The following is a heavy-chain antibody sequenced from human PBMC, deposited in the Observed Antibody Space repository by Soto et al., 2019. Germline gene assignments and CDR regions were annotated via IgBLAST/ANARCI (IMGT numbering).Heavy chain of an antibody. D-gene: IGHD2-15*01. CDR3: ARGAYCSGGSCYWWLEP. V-gene: IGHV6-1*01. CDR1: GDSVSSNIAA. Sequence: PSQTLSLTCAISGDSVSSNIAAWNWIRQSPSRGLEWLGRTYYRSKWYNDYAVSVKSRITINPDTSKNQLSLQLNSVTPEDTAVYYCARGAYCSGGSCYWWLEPWGQGTLVTVSS. J-gene: IGHJ5*02. CDR2: TYYRSKWYN.